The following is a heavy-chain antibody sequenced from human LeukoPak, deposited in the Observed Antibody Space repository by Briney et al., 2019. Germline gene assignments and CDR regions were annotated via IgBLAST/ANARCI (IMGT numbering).Heavy chain of an antibody. V-gene: IGHV3-7*03. D-gene: IGHD6-19*01. Sequence: GGSLRLSCAASGFTFSSYWISWVRQAPGKGLEWVANIKQDGSEKYYVDSVKGRFTISRDNAKNSLYLQMNSLRAEDTAVYYCAKNSLAVADHYFDYWGRGTLVTVSS. CDR3: AKNSLAVADHYFDY. CDR2: IKQDGSEK. CDR1: GFTFSSYW. J-gene: IGHJ4*02.